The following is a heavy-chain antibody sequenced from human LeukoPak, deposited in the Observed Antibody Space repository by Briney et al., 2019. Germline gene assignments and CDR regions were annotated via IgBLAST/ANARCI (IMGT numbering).Heavy chain of an antibody. J-gene: IGHJ6*03. CDR3: ARHGRYVWGSPYMDV. CDR1: GGSISRSNW. V-gene: IGHV4-4*02. CDR2: INHSGST. Sequence: SETLSLTCAVSGGSISRSNWWSWVRQPPGKGLEWIGEINHSGSTNYNPSLKSRVTISVDTSKNQFSLKLSSVTAADTAVYYCARHGRYVWGSPYMDVWGKGTTVTISS. D-gene: IGHD3-16*01.